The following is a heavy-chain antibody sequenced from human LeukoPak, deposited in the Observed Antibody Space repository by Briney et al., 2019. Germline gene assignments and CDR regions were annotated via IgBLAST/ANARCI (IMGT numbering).Heavy chain of an antibody. CDR2: IYYSGST. Sequence: SETLSLTCTVSGGSISSSSYYWGWIRQPPGKGLEWIGSIYYSGSTYYNPSLKSRVTISVDTSKNQFSLKLSSVTAADTAVYYCARVYFDWLRSFDYWGQGTLVTVSS. V-gene: IGHV4-39*07. D-gene: IGHD3-9*01. CDR1: GGSISSSSYY. J-gene: IGHJ4*02. CDR3: ARVYFDWLRSFDY.